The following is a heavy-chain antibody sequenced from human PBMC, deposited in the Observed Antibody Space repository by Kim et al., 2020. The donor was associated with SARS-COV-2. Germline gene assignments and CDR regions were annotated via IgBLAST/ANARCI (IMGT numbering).Heavy chain of an antibody. CDR3: ARGLERGYRFDP. V-gene: IGHV1-69*13. CDR2: IIPIFGTA. J-gene: IGHJ5*02. Sequence: SVKVSCKAXGGTFSSYAISWVRQAPGQGLEWMGGIIPIFGTANYAQKFQGRVTITADESTSTAYMELSSLRSEDTAVYYCARGLERGYRFDPWGQGTLVTVSS. D-gene: IGHD5-12*01. CDR1: GGTFSSYA.